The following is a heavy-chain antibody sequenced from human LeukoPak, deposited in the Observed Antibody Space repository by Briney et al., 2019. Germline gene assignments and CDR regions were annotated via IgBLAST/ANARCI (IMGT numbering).Heavy chain of an antibody. V-gene: IGHV3-30*03. Sequence: GGSLRLSCAASGFTFSNYGMHWVRQAPGKGLEWVALISYDGSNTYYADSVKGRFTISRDNSKNTVDLQMNSLRAEDTAVYYCASDAGSGDSYYWYFDLWGRGTLVTVSS. J-gene: IGHJ2*01. CDR3: ASDAGSGDSYYWYFDL. CDR1: GFTFSNYG. CDR2: ISYDGSNT. D-gene: IGHD2-21*01.